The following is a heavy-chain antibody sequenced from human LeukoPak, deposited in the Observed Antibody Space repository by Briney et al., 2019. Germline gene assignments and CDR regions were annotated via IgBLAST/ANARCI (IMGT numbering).Heavy chain of an antibody. V-gene: IGHV1-69*13. CDR3: ARRDFWSGSQGAFDI. D-gene: IGHD3-3*01. Sequence: ASVKVSCKASGGTFSSYAISWVRQAPGQGLEWMGGIIPIFGTANYAQKFQGRVTITADESTSTAYMELSSLRSEDTAVYYCARRDFWSGSQGAFDIWGQGTMVTVSS. J-gene: IGHJ3*02. CDR2: IIPIFGTA. CDR1: GGTFSSYA.